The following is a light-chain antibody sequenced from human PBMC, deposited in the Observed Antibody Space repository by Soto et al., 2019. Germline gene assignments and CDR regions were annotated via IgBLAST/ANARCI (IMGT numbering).Light chain of an antibody. CDR1: QSVSSSY. V-gene: IGKV3-20*01. J-gene: IGKJ1*01. CDR3: QQYGXSSXX. CDR2: GTS. Sequence: EIVLTQSPGTLSLSPGERATLSCRASQSVSSSYLAWYQQKPGQAPRLLIYGTSSRATAIPDRFSGSGSGTDFTLXISRLEPEXFXVYXXQQYGXSSXXXGQGTKVEIK.